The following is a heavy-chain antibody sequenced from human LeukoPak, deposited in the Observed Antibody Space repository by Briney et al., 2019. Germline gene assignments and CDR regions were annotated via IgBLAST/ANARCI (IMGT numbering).Heavy chain of an antibody. D-gene: IGHD2-21*02. V-gene: IGHV1-69*06. CDR1: GGTFSSYT. Sequence: SVKVSCKASGGTFSSYTVSWVREAPGQGLEWMGGIIPIFDTANYAQKFQGRVTITADKSTSSAYMELSSLRSEDTAVYYCARSSVVTAMVHLDYWGQGTLVTVSS. CDR2: IIPIFDTA. CDR3: ARSSVVTAMVHLDY. J-gene: IGHJ4*02.